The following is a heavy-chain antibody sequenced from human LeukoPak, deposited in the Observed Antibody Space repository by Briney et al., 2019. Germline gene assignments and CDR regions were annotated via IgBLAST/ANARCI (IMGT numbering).Heavy chain of an antibody. CDR1: GYSFTSYW. J-gene: IGHJ2*01. CDR2: IYPGDSDT. Sequence: GESLKISCKGSGYSFTSYWIGWVRQMPGKGLEWMGIIYPGDSDTRYSPSFQGQVTISADKSISTAYLQWSSLKASDTAMYYCARHLGRVPASYWYFDLWGRGTLVTVSS. V-gene: IGHV5-51*01. D-gene: IGHD2-2*01. CDR3: ARHLGRVPASYWYFDL.